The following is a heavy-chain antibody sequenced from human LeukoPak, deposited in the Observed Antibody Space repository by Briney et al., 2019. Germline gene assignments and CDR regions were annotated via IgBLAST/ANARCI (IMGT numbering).Heavy chain of an antibody. Sequence: PGGSLRLSCAASGFTFSSYGRHWVRQAPGKGLEWVAFIRYDGSNKYYADSVKGRFTISRDNSKNTLYLQMNSLRAEDTAVYYCAKDARDRLRFLEWSSFDYWGQGTLVTVSS. CDR1: GFTFSSYG. D-gene: IGHD3-3*01. J-gene: IGHJ4*02. CDR2: IRYDGSNK. CDR3: AKDARDRLRFLEWSSFDY. V-gene: IGHV3-30*02.